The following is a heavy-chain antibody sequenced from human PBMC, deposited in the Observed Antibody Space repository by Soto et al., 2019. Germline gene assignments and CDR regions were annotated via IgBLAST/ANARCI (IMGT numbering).Heavy chain of an antibody. CDR2: ISYDGSNE. J-gene: IGHJ4*02. CDR1: GFTFRSYG. CDR3: AKGATIFMVVIPDY. V-gene: IGHV3-30*18. D-gene: IGHD3-3*01. Sequence: QVQLVESGGGVVQPGRSLRLSCEASGFTFRSYGMHWVRQAPGKRLECVAVISYDGSNEYYADSVKGRFTISRDNSKNTMYLQVNRLPAEDTAVYYCAKGATIFMVVIPDYWGQGTLVTVSS.